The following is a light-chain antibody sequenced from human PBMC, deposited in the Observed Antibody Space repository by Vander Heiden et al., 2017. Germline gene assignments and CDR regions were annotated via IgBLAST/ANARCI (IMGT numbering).Light chain of an antibody. CDR3: MQTLQTPWT. CDR2: LGS. Sequence: DILMTQSPLSLPFTPGEPASIPCRSSQSLLHGNGYNYLHWYLQKPGQSPQLLIYLGSLRTSGVPDRFSGSGSGTDFTLKISRVEAEDVGVYYCMQTLQTPWTFGQGTKVEIK. V-gene: IGKV2-28*01. CDR1: QSLLHGNGYNY. J-gene: IGKJ1*01.